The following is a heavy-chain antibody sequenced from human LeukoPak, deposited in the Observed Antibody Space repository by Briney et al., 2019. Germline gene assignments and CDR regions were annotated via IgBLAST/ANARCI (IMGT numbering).Heavy chain of an antibody. Sequence: GGSLRLSCAASVFTFSSYEMNWVREAPGKGLEWGSYISSSGSTIYYADSVKGRFTISRDNAKNSLYLQMSSVRAEDTAVYYCAELGITMIGGVWGKGTTVTISS. J-gene: IGHJ6*04. V-gene: IGHV3-48*03. CDR1: VFTFSSYE. CDR3: AELGITMIGGV. CDR2: ISSSGSTI. D-gene: IGHD3-10*02.